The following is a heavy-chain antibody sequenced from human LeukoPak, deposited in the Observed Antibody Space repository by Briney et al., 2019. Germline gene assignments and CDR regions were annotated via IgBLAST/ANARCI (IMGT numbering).Heavy chain of an antibody. CDR2: SHYSGST. CDR1: GGSISNYY. J-gene: IGHJ4*02. Sequence: SETLSLTCTDPGGSISNYYWSWIRQPPGKGVDWIGDSHYSGSTNYDPSLKSRATITVDMSKNEFSLKLSSVTAADTAIYYCARNNGHIFDYWGQGTLVTVSS. D-gene: IGHD5-24*01. V-gene: IGHV4-59*01. CDR3: ARNNGHIFDY.